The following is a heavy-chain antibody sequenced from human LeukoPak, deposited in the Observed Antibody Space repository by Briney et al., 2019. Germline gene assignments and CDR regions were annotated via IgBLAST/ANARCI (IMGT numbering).Heavy chain of an antibody. CDR3: ARGRGLIVGATHLKY. J-gene: IGHJ4*02. CDR1: GYTFTSYD. V-gene: IGHV1-8*01. CDR2: MNPNSGNT. Sequence: ASVKVSCKASGYTFTSYDINWVRQATGQGLEWMGWMNPNSGNTGYAQKFQGRVTMARNTSISTAYMELSSLRSEDTAVYYCARGRGLIVGATHLKYWGQGTLVTVSS. D-gene: IGHD1-26*01.